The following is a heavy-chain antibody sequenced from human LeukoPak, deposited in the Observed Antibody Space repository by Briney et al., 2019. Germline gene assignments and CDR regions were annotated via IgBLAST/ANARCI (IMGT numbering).Heavy chain of an antibody. J-gene: IGHJ4*02. CDR1: GGSISSYY. Sequence: SETLSLTCTASGGSISSYYWSWIRQPPGKGLEWIGYIYYSGSTNYNPSLKSRVTISVDTSKNQFSLKLSSVTAADTTVYYCARMVAAARYFDYWGQGTLVTVSS. D-gene: IGHD2-15*01. CDR3: ARMVAAARYFDY. V-gene: IGHV4-59*08. CDR2: IYYSGST.